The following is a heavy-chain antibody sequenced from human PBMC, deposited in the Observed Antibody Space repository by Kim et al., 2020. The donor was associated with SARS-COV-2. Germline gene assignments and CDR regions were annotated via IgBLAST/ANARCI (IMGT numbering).Heavy chain of an antibody. CDR1: GFTFSSYG. CDR3: ARDLVPAAIYYYYGMDV. D-gene: IGHD2-2*01. Sequence: GGSLRLSCAASGFTFSSYGMHWVRQAPGKGLEWVAVISYDGSNKYYADSVKGRFTISRDNSKNTLYLQMNSLRAEDTAVYYCARDLVPAAIYYYYGMDVWGQGTTVTVSS. V-gene: IGHV3-30*03. J-gene: IGHJ6*02. CDR2: ISYDGSNK.